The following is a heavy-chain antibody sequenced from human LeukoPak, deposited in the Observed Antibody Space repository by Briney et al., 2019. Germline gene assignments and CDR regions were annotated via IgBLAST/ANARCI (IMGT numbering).Heavy chain of an antibody. CDR1: GGSISSYY. J-gene: IGHJ6*03. CDR3: ARGEADFWSGYPPIPPYYYYMDV. CDR2: IYYSGST. V-gene: IGHV4-59*01. D-gene: IGHD3-3*01. Sequence: NTSETLSLTCTVSGGSISSYYWSWIRQPPGKGLEWIGYIYYSGSTNYNPSLKSRVTISVDTSKNQFSLKLSSVTAADTAVYYCARGEADFWSGYPPIPPYYYYMDVWGKGTTVTVSS.